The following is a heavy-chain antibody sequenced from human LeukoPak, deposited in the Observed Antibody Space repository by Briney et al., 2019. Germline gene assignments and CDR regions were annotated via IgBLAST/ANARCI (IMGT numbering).Heavy chain of an antibody. D-gene: IGHD2-2*01. CDR3: ARALASGIVVVPAALGGWFDP. Sequence: PSETLSLTCAVYGGSFSGYYWSWIRQPPGKGLEWIGEINHSGSTNYNPSLKSRVTISVDTSKNQFSLKLSSVTAADTAVYYCARALASGIVVVPAALGGWFDPWGQGTLVTVSS. J-gene: IGHJ5*02. CDR1: GGSFSGYY. CDR2: INHSGST. V-gene: IGHV4-34*01.